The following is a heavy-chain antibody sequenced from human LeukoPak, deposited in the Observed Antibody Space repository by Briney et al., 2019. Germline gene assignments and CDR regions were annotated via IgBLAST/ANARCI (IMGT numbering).Heavy chain of an antibody. CDR1: GFTFSSYS. CDR3: ARAGYTFSDYFGSFFDY. D-gene: IGHD3-10*01. Sequence: GGSLRLACAASGFTFSSYSMNWVRQAPGKGLEWVSHISSSSSTIYYADSVKGRFTISRDNAKNSLYLQMNSLRAEDTAVYYCARAGYTFSDYFGSFFDYWGQGTLVTVSS. CDR2: ISSSSSTI. V-gene: IGHV3-48*01. J-gene: IGHJ4*02.